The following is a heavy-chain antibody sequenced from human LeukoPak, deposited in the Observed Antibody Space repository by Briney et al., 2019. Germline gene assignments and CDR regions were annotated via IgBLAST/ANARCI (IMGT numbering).Heavy chain of an antibody. CDR3: ARVAYGSGSYYELDY. J-gene: IGHJ4*02. CDR1: GGTFSSYA. CDR2: IIPIFGTA. D-gene: IGHD3-10*01. Sequence: GASVKVSCKASGGTFSSYAISWVRQAPGQGLEWMGGIIPIFGTANYAQKFQGRVTMTRDTSTSTVYMELSSLRSEDTAVYYCARVAYGSGSYYELDYWGQGTLVTVSS. V-gene: IGHV1-69*05.